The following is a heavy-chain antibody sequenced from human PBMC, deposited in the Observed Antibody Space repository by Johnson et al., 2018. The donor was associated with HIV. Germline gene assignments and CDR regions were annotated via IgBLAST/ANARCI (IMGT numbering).Heavy chain of an antibody. CDR3: AKGNSGIYGLTHAFDI. D-gene: IGHD1-26*01. V-gene: IGHV3-43D*03. Sequence: VQLVESGGVVVQPGGSLRLSCETSRFTFDDYAMHWVRQAPGKGLEWVSLINWDGDSTYYADSVKGRFTISRDNSKNTLYLQMNSLRDEDTAVYYCAKGNSGIYGLTHAFDIWGQGTMVTVSS. J-gene: IGHJ3*02. CDR2: INWDGDST. CDR1: RFTFDDYA.